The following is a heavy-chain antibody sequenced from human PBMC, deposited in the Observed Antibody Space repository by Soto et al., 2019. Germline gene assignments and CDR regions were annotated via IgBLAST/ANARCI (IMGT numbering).Heavy chain of an antibody. D-gene: IGHD3-9*01. V-gene: IGHV1-8*01. CDR3: ARGYYDILTGYYFRVDAFDI. CDR1: GYTFTSYD. Sequence: QVQLVQSGAEVKKPGASVKVSCKASGYTFTSYDINWVRQATGQGLEWMGWMNPNSGNTGYAQKFQGRVTMTRNTSISTAYMELSSLRSEDTAVYYCARGYYDILTGYYFRVDAFDIWGQGTMVTVSS. CDR2: MNPNSGNT. J-gene: IGHJ3*02.